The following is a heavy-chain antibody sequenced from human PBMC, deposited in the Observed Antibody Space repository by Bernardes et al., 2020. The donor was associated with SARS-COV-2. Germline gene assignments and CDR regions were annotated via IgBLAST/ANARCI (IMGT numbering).Heavy chain of an antibody. Sequence: SETLSLTCAVHGGSLISYYWSWVRQPPGTGLEWIGQINHSGVTNYNPTLKSRVSISVDTSKNQFSLRLTYVTAADTAIYYCARGAKVLEYWGQGTLVSVS. CDR3: ARGAKVLEY. J-gene: IGHJ4*02. D-gene: IGHD3-10*01. V-gene: IGHV4-34*01. CDR1: GGSLISYY. CDR2: INHSGVT.